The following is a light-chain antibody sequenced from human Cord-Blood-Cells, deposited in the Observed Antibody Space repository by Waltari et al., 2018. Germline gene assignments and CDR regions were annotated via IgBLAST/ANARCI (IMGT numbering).Light chain of an antibody. V-gene: IGKV1-5*01. J-gene: IGKJ1*01. CDR3: QQYKSYSCT. Sequence: DVQMTLTPSTLSSSVGDRVTITCRASQSISSWLAWYQQKPGKAPKLLIYYASSLESEVPSRFSGSGSGTEFTLTISSLQPDDFATYSCQQYKSYSCTFGQGTKVEIK. CDR2: YAS. CDR1: QSISSW.